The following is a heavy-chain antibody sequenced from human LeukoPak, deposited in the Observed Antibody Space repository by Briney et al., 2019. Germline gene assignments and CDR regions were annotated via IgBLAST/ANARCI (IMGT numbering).Heavy chain of an antibody. Sequence: GGSLRLSRAASGVTVSSHYRSWVRQAPGKGLEWVSVIYSDGNTYYADSVKGRFTISRHNSKNTLFLQMDSLRTEDTAIYYCASRMTFGGQGTLVTVSS. D-gene: IGHD2/OR15-2a*01. CDR1: GVTVSSHY. CDR3: ASRMTF. CDR2: IYSDGNT. V-gene: IGHV3-53*04. J-gene: IGHJ4*02.